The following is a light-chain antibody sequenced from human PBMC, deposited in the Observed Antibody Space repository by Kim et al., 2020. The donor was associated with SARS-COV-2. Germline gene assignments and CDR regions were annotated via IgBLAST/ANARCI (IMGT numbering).Light chain of an antibody. V-gene: IGLV3-1*01. CDR1: ILGDKY. CDR3: QAWDSTTVV. CDR2: QDT. Sequence: SYELTQPPSVSVSPGQRTSITCSGDILGDKYASWYQHKPGQSPVLVIYQDTKRPSGIPERFSGSSSGNTATLTISGTQDIDEADYYCQAWDSTTVVFGGGTQLTVL. J-gene: IGLJ2*01.